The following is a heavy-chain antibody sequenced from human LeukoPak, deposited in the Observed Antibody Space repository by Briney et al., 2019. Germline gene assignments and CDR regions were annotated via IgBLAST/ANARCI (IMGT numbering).Heavy chain of an antibody. CDR1: GFTFDDYA. CDR2: ISWNSGSI. V-gene: IGHV3-9*01. D-gene: IGHD3-22*01. CDR3: ARAATMIN. J-gene: IGHJ4*02. Sequence: GGSLRLSCAASGFTFDDYAMHWVRQAPGKGLEWVSGISWNSGSIGYADSVKGRFTISRDNAKNTLYLQMNGLRAEDTAVYYCARAATMINWGQGTLVTVSS.